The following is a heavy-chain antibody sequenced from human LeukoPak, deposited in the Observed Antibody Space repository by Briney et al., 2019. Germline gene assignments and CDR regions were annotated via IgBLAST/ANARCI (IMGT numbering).Heavy chain of an antibody. D-gene: IGHD5-24*01. CDR1: GFTFSSYG. CDR2: ISYDGSNK. CDR3: AKDSVDDGYNLDY. V-gene: IGHV3-30*18. J-gene: IGHJ4*02. Sequence: GGSLRLSCAASGFTFSSYGMHWVRQAPGKGLEWVAVISYDGSNKYYADSVKGRFTISRDNSKSTLYLQMNSLRAEDTAVYYCAKDSVDDGYNLDYWGQGTLVTVSS.